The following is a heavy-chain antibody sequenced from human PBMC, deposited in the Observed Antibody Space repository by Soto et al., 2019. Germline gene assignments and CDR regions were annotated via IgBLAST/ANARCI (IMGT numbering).Heavy chain of an antibody. V-gene: IGHV3-33*01. Sequence: QVQLVESGGGVVQPGRSLRLSCAASGFTFSSYGMHWVRQAPGKGLEWVAVIWYDGSNKYYADSVKGRFTISRDNSKNTLYLQMNSLRAEDTAVYYCARDEYEVPATPGFDYWCQGTLVTVS. CDR2: IWYDGSNK. D-gene: IGHD2-15*01. CDR3: ARDEYEVPATPGFDY. J-gene: IGHJ4*02. CDR1: GFTFSSYG.